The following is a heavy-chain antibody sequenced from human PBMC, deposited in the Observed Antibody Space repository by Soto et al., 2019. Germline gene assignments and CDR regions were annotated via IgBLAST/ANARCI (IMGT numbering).Heavy chain of an antibody. CDR3: ARDPDYYDSSGYYPEYFQH. Sequence: GGSLRLSCAASGFTFSSDWMHWVRQAPGKGLVWVSRINTDGSTIYYADSVKGRFTISRDNAKNSLYLQMDSLRDEDTAVYYSARDPDYYDSSGYYPEYFQHWGQGTLVTVSS. CDR2: INTDGSTI. V-gene: IGHV3-74*01. D-gene: IGHD3-22*01. CDR1: GFTFSSDW. J-gene: IGHJ1*01.